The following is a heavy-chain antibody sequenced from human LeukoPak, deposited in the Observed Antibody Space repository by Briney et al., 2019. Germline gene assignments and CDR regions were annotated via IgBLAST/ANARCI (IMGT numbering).Heavy chain of an antibody. J-gene: IGHJ6*03. D-gene: IGHD5-18*01. CDR1: GYTFTSYG. Sequence: ASVKVSCKASGYTFTSYGISWVRQAPGQGLEWMGWIGAYNGNTNYAQKLQGRVTMTTDTSTSTAYMELRSLRSDDTAVYYCARHTAMATPVYYYYYMDVWGKGTTVTVSS. CDR3: ARHTAMATPVYYYYYMDV. V-gene: IGHV1-18*01. CDR2: IGAYNGNT.